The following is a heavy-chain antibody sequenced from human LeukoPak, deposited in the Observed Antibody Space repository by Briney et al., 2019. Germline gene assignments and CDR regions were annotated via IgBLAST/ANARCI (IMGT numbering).Heavy chain of an antibody. V-gene: IGHV1-8*03. CDR1: GYTFTSYD. J-gene: IGHJ6*02. D-gene: IGHD5-24*01. CDR3: AREMDYYYGMDV. Sequence: ASVKVSRKASGYTFTSYDINWVRQATGQGLEWMGWMNPNSGNTGYAQKFQGRVTITADKSTSTAYMELSSLRSEDTAVYYCAREMDYYYGMDVWGQGTTVTVSS. CDR2: MNPNSGNT.